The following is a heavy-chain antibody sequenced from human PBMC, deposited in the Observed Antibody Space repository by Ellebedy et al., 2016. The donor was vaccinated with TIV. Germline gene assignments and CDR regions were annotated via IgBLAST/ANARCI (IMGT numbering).Heavy chain of an antibody. Sequence: PGGSLRLSCAVSGFTLSDYDIHWVRQAPGKGLDWVAVMSYDGSNEYYADSVKGRLTISRDYSKNTLVLQMSSLRAEDTDLYYCARGNRLSSGWFRTYWYFDLWGRGTPVTVSS. CDR2: MSYDGSNE. V-gene: IGHV3-30*03. J-gene: IGHJ2*01. CDR3: ARGNRLSSGWFRTYWYFDL. D-gene: IGHD6-19*01. CDR1: GFTLSDYD.